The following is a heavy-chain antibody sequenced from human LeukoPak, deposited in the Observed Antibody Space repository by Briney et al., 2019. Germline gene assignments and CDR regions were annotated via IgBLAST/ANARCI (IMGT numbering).Heavy chain of an antibody. CDR1: GGSISSGDYY. V-gene: IGHV4-30-4*08. CDR3: ARVSGGSGSYRYYFDY. Sequence: SQTLSLTCTVSGGSISSGDYYWSWIRQPQGKGLEWIGYIYYSGSTYYNPSLKSRVTISVDTSKNQFSLKLSSVTAADTAVYYCARVSGGSGSYRYYFDYWGQGTLVTVSP. CDR2: IYYSGST. J-gene: IGHJ4*02. D-gene: IGHD3-10*01.